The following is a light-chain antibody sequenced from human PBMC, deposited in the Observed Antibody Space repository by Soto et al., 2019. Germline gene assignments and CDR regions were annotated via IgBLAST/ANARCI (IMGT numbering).Light chain of an antibody. Sequence: DIHRTQSPSTLSASVGDRVTITCRASQSISNWLAWYQHKPGKAPKLLIYKASSLESGVPSRFSGSGSGTEFTLTISSLQPDDFGTYYCQEYNNNWTFGQGTKVDIK. CDR1: QSISNW. CDR3: QEYNNNWT. V-gene: IGKV1-5*03. CDR2: KAS. J-gene: IGKJ1*01.